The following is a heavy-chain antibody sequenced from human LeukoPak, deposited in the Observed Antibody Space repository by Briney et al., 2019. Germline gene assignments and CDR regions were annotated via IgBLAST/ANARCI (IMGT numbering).Heavy chain of an antibody. CDR2: IYYSGNT. CDR3: ATRSYYASGSYD. CDR1: GGSISSSSYY. J-gene: IGHJ4*01. V-gene: IGHV4-39*01. Sequence: SETLSLTCTVSGGSISSSSYYWDWIRQPPGKGLEWIGSIYYSGNTYYSPSLKSRVAISIDTSKNQFSLRLSSVTAADTAVYYCATRSYYASGSYDWGQGTLVSVTS. D-gene: IGHD3-10*01.